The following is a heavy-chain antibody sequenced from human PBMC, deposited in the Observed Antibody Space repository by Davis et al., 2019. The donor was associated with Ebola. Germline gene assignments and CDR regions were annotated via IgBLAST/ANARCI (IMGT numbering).Heavy chain of an antibody. V-gene: IGHV3-74*01. CDR3: AKLDCTNGVCYHDY. J-gene: IGHJ4*02. D-gene: IGHD2-8*01. CDR1: GFTFSDYY. CDR2: MSSDGSSI. Sequence: PGGSLRLSCAASGFTFSDYYMSWIRQAPGKGLVWVSRMSSDGSSISYADSVKGRFTISRDNAKNTLYLQMNSLRAEDTAVYYCAKLDCTNGVCYHDYWGQGTLVTVSS.